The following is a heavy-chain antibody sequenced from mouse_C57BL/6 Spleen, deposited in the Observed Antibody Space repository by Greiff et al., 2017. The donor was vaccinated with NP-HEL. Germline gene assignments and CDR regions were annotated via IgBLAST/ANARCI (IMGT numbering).Heavy chain of an antibody. J-gene: IGHJ2*01. CDR2: INYDGGST. CDR1: GFTFSDYY. D-gene: IGHD1-1*01. CDR3: ARELGSSYVRYFDY. Sequence: EVQLVESEGGLVQPGSSMKFSCTASGFTFSDYYMAWVSQVPEKGLEWVANINYDGGSTYYLASLKSRFIISWDHAKNMLYLPMRSLKSEDTATYYCARELGSSYVRYFDYWGQGTTLTVSS. V-gene: IGHV5-16*01.